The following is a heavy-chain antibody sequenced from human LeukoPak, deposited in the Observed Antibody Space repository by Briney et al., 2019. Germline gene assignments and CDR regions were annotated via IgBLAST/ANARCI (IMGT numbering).Heavy chain of an antibody. Sequence: TSETLSLTCGVSGGSISGYYWSWIRQSPGKGLEWIGNIYYSGSSNNNPSLNNYNPSLKSRVTISVDTSKNQFSLKLTSVTAADTAVYYCARDHQPSYDSSGYLTSLDYWGQGTLVTVSS. CDR1: GGSISGYY. CDR2: IYYSGSSNNNPSLN. D-gene: IGHD3-22*01. CDR3: ARDHQPSYDSSGYLTSLDY. J-gene: IGHJ4*02. V-gene: IGHV4-59*01.